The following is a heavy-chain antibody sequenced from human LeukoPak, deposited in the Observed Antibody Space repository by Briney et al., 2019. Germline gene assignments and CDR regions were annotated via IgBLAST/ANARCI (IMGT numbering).Heavy chain of an antibody. J-gene: IGHJ4*02. D-gene: IGHD6-13*01. CDR3: ARGVASIAAAGFDY. Sequence: GGSLRLSCAASGFTFSSHWMSWVRQAPGKGLEWVANIKQDGSEIYYVGSVKGRFTISRNNAKNSLYLQMNSLRAEDTGVYYCARGVASIAAAGFDYWGQGTLVTVSS. CDR1: GFTFSSHW. CDR2: IKQDGSEI. V-gene: IGHV3-7*01.